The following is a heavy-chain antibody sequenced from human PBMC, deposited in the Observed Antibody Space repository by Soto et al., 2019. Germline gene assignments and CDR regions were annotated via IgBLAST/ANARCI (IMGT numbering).Heavy chain of an antibody. D-gene: IGHD2-15*01. CDR3: TRGEYCSGGSCYDDAFDI. CDR2: IRSKAYGGTT. J-gene: IGHJ3*02. CDR1: GFTFGDYA. Sequence: GGSLRLSCTASGFTFGDYAMSWFRQAPGKGLEWVGFIRSKAYGGTTEYAASVKGRFTISRDDSKSIAYLQMNSLKTEDTAVYYCTRGEYCSGGSCYDDAFDIWGQGTMVTVSS. V-gene: IGHV3-49*03.